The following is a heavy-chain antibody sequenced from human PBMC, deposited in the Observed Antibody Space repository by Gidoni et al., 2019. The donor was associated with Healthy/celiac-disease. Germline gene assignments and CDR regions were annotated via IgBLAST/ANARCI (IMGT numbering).Heavy chain of an antibody. J-gene: IGHJ3*02. D-gene: IGHD3-22*01. Sequence: WVANIKQDGSEKYYVDSVKGRFTISRDNAKNSLYLQMNSLRAEDTAVYYCARDETSITMIVVVSDAFDIWGQGTMVTVSS. CDR3: ARDETSITMIVVVSDAFDI. CDR2: IKQDGSEK. V-gene: IGHV3-7*03.